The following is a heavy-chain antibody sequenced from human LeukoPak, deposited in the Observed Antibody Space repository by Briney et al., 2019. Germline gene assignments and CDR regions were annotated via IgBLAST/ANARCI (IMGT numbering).Heavy chain of an antibody. CDR2: IYYSGST. V-gene: IGHV4-39*07. CDR3: ASVVWFGEPPSQGY. J-gene: IGHJ4*02. D-gene: IGHD3-10*01. CDR1: GFTFSSYW. Sequence: GSLRLSCAASGFTFSSYWMTWVRQAPGKGLEGIGSIYYSGSTYYNPSLKSRVTISVDTSKNQFSLKLSSVTAADTAVYYCASVVWFGEPPSQGYWGQGTLVSVSS.